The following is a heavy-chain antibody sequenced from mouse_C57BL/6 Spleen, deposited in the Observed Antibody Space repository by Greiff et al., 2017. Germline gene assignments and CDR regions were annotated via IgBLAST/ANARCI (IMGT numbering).Heavy chain of an antibody. CDR1: GYTFPSYW. Sequence: QVQLQQPGAELVRPGSSVKLSCQASGYTFPSYWMDWVKQRPGQGLEWIGNIYPSDSENHYNQTIKDQAPLTVDKSSSTAYMQLSSLTSEDSAVYYCARGVRAYWGQGTLVTVSA. CDR3: ARGVRAY. V-gene: IGHV1-61*01. J-gene: IGHJ3*01. D-gene: IGHD2-14*01. CDR2: IYPSDSEN.